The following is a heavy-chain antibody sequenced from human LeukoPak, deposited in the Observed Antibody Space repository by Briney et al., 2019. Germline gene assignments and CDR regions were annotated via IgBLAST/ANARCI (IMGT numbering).Heavy chain of an antibody. J-gene: IGHJ4*02. CDR2: IYYSGST. CDR1: GGSISSSSYY. D-gene: IGHD2-2*01. CDR3: ARGNKPAAKDY. Sequence: SETLSLTCTVSGGSISSSSYYWGWIRQPPGKGLEWIGSIYYSGSTYYNPSLKSRVTISVDTSKNQFSLKLSSVTAADTAVYYCARGNKPAAKDYWGQGTLVTVSS. V-gene: IGHV4-39*01.